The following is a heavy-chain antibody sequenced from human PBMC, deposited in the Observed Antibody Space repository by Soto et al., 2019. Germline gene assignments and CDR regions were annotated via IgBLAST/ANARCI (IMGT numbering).Heavy chain of an antibody. CDR2: IYSGGST. D-gene: IGHD1-26*01. Sequence: GGSLRLSCAASGSNYMSWVRQAPGKGLEWVSVIYSGGSTYYADSVKGRFTISRDNSKNTLYLQMNSLRAEDTAVYYCADVGPAFGLDVWGQGTTVTVSS. V-gene: IGHV3-66*01. J-gene: IGHJ6*02. CDR3: ADVGPAFGLDV. CDR1: GSNY.